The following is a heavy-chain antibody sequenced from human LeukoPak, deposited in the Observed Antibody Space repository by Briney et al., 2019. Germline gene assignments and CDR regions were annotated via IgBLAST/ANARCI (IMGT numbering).Heavy chain of an antibody. Sequence: SETLSLTCGVSGGSISGTNWWSWVRQPPGQGLEWIGEISLAGQTNYNPSLNGRVTMSLDKSSNQLSLHLPSVTAADTATYFCSRESGPFCPFGYWGQGTLVSVSS. V-gene: IGHV4/OR15-8*02. D-gene: IGHD1-26*01. J-gene: IGHJ4*02. CDR1: GGSISGTNW. CDR3: SRESGPFCPFGY. CDR2: ISLAGQT.